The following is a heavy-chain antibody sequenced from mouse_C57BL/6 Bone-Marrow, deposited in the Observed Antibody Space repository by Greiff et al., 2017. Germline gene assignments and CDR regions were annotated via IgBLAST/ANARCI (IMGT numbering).Heavy chain of an antibody. J-gene: IGHJ2*01. Sequence: QVQLKESGAELMKPGASVKLSCKATGYTFTGYWIEWVKQRPGHGLEWIGEILPGSGSTNYNEKFKGKATITADTSSNTAYMQISSLTTEDTAIYYGARSGATVVENWGQGTTLTVSS. D-gene: IGHD1-1*01. CDR3: ARSGATVVEN. CDR2: ILPGSGST. CDR1: GYTFTGYW. V-gene: IGHV1-9*01.